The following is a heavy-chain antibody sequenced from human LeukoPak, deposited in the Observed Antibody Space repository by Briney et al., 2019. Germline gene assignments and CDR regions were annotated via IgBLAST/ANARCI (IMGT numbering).Heavy chain of an antibody. CDR1: GYTFTSYD. D-gene: IGHD2-15*01. CDR2: MNPNSGNT. V-gene: IGHV1-8*01. Sequence: ASVKVSCKASGYTFTSYDINWVRQATGQGLEWMGWMNPNSGNTGYAQKFQGRVTMTRNTSISTAYMELSSLRSEDTAVYYCASWNRSGGSCYSYYYYGMDVWGQGTTVTVSS. J-gene: IGHJ6*02. CDR3: ASWNRSGGSCYSYYYYGMDV.